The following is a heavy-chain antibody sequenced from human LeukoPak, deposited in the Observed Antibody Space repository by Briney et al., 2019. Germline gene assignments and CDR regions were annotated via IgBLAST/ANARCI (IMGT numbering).Heavy chain of an antibody. J-gene: IGHJ4*02. Sequence: SETLSLTCTVSGGSISHYYWSWIRQPPGKGLEWIAYINYSENTDYNPSLKSRVTISVDTSKNHFSLKLNSVTAADTAVYYCARLNVLDSSVLHHFDHWGQGTLVTVSS. CDR2: INYSENT. CDR3: ARLNVLDSSVLHHFDH. CDR1: GGSISHYY. V-gene: IGHV4-59*12. D-gene: IGHD6-13*01.